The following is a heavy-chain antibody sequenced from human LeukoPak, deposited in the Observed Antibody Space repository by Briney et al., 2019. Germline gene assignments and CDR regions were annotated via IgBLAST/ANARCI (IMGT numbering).Heavy chain of an antibody. CDR3: ARDDALGDNALDI. CDR2: ILNDGSQE. J-gene: IGHJ3*02. Sequence: GGSLRLSCAASGFTFSSYGMPWVRQAPGKGLESVAVILNDGSQEKYADSVKGRFTISRDNSKNTLFLQMNSLRAEDTAVYYCARDDALGDNALDIWGQGTMVTVSS. V-gene: IGHV3-33*01. D-gene: IGHD3-16*01. CDR1: GFTFSSYG.